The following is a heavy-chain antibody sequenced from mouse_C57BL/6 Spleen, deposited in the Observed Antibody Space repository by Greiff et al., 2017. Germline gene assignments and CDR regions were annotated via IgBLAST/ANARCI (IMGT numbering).Heavy chain of an antibody. CDR3: AKGSYGDFDY. CDR1: GFTFSSYA. J-gene: IGHJ2*01. Sequence: DVKLVESGGGLVKPGGSLKLSCAASGFTFSSYAMSWVRQTPEKRLEWVATISDGGSYTYYPDNVKGRFTISRDNAKNNLYLQMSHLKSEDTAMYYCAKGSYGDFDYWGQGTTLTVSS. D-gene: IGHD1-1*02. V-gene: IGHV5-4*03. CDR2: ISDGGSYT.